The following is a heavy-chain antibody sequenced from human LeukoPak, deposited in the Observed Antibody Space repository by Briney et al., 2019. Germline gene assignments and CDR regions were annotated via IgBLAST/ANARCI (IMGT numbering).Heavy chain of an antibody. CDR2: IYYSGST. Sequence: SETLSLTCTVSGGSISSYYWSWIRQPPGKGLEWIGYIYYSGSTNYNPSLKSRVTISVDTSKNQFSLKLSSVTAADTAVYYCARDKVGTNYYYYCMDVWGKGTTVTISS. J-gene: IGHJ6*03. CDR3: ARDKVGTNYYYYCMDV. D-gene: IGHD1-1*01. CDR1: GGSISSYY. V-gene: IGHV4-59*01.